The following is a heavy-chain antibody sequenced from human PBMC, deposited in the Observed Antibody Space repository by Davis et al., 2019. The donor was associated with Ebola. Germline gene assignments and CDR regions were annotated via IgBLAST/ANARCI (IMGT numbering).Heavy chain of an antibody. Sequence: ASVKVSCKASGYTFTGYYMHWVRQAPGQGLEWMGWINPNSGGTNYAQNFQGRVTMTRDTSISTAYMELSRLTSDDTAVYYCARSLATRGANNYYYYMDVWGKGTTVTVSS. CDR2: INPNSGGT. CDR3: ARSLATRGANNYYYYMDV. J-gene: IGHJ6*03. V-gene: IGHV1-2*02. CDR1: GYTFTGYY. D-gene: IGHD5-24*01.